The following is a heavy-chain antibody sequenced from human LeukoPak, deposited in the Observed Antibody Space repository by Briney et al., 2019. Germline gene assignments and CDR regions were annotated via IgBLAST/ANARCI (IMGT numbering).Heavy chain of an antibody. J-gene: IGHJ6*02. CDR1: GVTFSSHW. Sequence: PGGSLRLSCAASGVTFSSHWMHWVRQAPGKGLVWVSRINRDGSSTSYAGSVKGRFTISRDNAKNTLYLQMNSLRAEDTAVYYCAREEGYVMDVWGQGTTVTVSS. CDR3: AREEGYVMDV. CDR2: INRDGSST. V-gene: IGHV3-74*01.